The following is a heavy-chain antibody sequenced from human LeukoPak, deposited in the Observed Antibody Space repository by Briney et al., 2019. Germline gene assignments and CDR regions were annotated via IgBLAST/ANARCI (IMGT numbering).Heavy chain of an antibody. CDR2: IYPGDSDT. J-gene: IGHJ3*02. CDR1: GYSFTSYW. V-gene: IGHV5-51*01. CDR3: ARSPINIMVRGAHAFDI. D-gene: IGHD3-10*01. Sequence: GESLKISCKGSGYSFTSYWIGWVRQMPGKGLEWMGIIYPGDSDTRYSPSFQGLVTISADKSISTAYLQWSSLKASDTAMYYCARSPINIMVRGAHAFDIWGQGTMVTVSS.